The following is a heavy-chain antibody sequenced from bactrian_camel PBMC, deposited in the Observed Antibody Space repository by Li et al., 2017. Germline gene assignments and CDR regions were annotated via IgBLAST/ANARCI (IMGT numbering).Heavy chain of an antibody. CDR1: GYKYHNYC. CDR2: IYTGGGFR. V-gene: IGHV3S36*01. D-gene: IGHD4*01. CDR3: AAAATDLVGTCILGGLADVRYTY. Sequence: VQLVESGGGSVEAGGSLRLSCVGSGYKYHNYCMAWFRQAPGKEREGVAQIYTGGGFRYYAESVRGRCTISQDDGKNTIFLEVDSLPPEDTGTYYCAAAATDLVGTCILGGLADVRYTYWGQGTQV. J-gene: IGHJ4*01.